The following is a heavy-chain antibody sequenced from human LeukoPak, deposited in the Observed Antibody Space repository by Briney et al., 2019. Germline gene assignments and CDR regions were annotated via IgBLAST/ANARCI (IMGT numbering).Heavy chain of an antibody. V-gene: IGHV4-4*07. Sequence: PSETLSLTCTVSGASISSYYWSWIRQPAGKGLEWIGRIYTRGSTNYNPSLRSRVTMSLDTSKNQFSLKLNSLTAADTAVYYCASSSLDAFDVWGQGTMVTVSS. CDR3: ASSSLDAFDV. J-gene: IGHJ3*01. D-gene: IGHD6-13*01. CDR1: GASISSYY. CDR2: IYTRGST.